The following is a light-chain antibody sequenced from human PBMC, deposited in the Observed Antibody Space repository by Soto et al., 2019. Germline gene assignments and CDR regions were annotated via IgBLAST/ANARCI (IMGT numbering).Light chain of an antibody. J-gene: IGLJ1*01. CDR1: SNDVGGYNY. V-gene: IGLV2-14*01. Sequence: QSVLTQPASVSGSPGQSITISCTGSSNDVGGYNYVSWYQQHPGQAHKLIIYEVSDRPSGVSPRFSGSKSGNTASLTISGLQVEDEADYFCTSYTSTIPYVFGSGTKLTVL. CDR3: TSYTSTIPYV. CDR2: EVS.